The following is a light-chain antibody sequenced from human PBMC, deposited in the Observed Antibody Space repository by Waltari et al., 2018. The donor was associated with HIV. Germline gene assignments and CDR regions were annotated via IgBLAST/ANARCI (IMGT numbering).Light chain of an antibody. CDR3: SSYTSTTTLL. J-gene: IGLJ2*01. CDR2: EVS. Sequence: QSALTQPASVSGSPGQSITISCTGPSSDVGAYNYVSWYQQHPGKAPKVMIYEVSNRPSGVSSRFSGSKSGNTASLTISGLQPEDEAHYYCSSYTSTTTLLFGGGTKLSVL. CDR1: SSDVGAYNY. V-gene: IGLV2-14*01.